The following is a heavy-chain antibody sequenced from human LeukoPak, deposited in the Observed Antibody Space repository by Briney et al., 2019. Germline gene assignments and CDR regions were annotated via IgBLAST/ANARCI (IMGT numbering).Heavy chain of an antibody. CDR3: ARCTGAVTIFGVAIRRFDP. CDR2: INPNSGGT. D-gene: IGHD3-3*01. V-gene: IGHV1-2*04. CDR1: GYTFTGYY. Sequence: ASVKVSCKASGYTFTGYYMHWVRQAPGQGLEWMGWINPNSGGTNYAQKFQGWVTMTRDTSISTAYMELSRLRSDDTAVYYCARCTGAVTIFGVAIRRFDPWGQGTLVTVSS. J-gene: IGHJ5*02.